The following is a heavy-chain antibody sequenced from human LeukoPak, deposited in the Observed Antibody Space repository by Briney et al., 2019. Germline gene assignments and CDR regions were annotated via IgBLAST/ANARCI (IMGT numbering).Heavy chain of an antibody. J-gene: IGHJ5*02. D-gene: IGHD3-22*01. CDR3: AREEVLEGAWFVPNPGNWFDP. CDR2: IYTSGST. V-gene: IGHV4-61*02. CDR1: GGSISSGSYY. Sequence: SQTLSLTCTVSGGSISSGSYYWSWIRQPAGKGLEWIGRIYTSGSTNYNPSLKSRVTISVDTSKNQFSLKLSSVTAADTAVYYCAREEVLEGAWFVPNPGNWFDPWGQGTLVTVSS.